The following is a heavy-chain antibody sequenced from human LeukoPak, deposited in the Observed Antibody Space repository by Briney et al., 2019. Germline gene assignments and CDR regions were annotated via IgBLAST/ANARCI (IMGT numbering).Heavy chain of an antibody. CDR3: ARAAPYYDFWSGTHFDY. CDR1: GFTFSNYW. V-gene: IGHV3-7*01. J-gene: IGHJ4*02. D-gene: IGHD3-3*01. Sequence: GGSLRLSCATSGFTFSNYWMSWVRQAPGRGLEGVANIKQDGSAQYYVDSVRGRFSISRDNAKKSLYLHMNGLRAEDTAVYHCARAAPYYDFWSGTHFDYWGQGTLVTVSS. CDR2: IKQDGSAQ.